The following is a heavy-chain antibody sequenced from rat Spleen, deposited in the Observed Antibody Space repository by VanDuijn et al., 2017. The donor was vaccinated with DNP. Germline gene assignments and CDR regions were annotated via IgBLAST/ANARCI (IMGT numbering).Heavy chain of an antibody. CDR2: ISYDGRSN. Sequence: EVQLVESGGGLEQPGRSLKLSCAASGFTFSDYYMAWVRQAPTKGLEWVAYISYDGRSNYRGDSVKGRFTISRDNAKSTLYLQMNSLRSEDMATYYCARHVLPLRVWDYWGQGVMVTVSS. V-gene: IGHV5-22*01. D-gene: IGHD1-4*01. CDR1: GFTFSDYY. CDR3: ARHVLPLRVWDY. J-gene: IGHJ2*01.